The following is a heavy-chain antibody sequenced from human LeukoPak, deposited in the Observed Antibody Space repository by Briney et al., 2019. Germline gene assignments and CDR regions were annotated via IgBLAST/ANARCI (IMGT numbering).Heavy chain of an antibody. CDR1: GGSISSSSYY. D-gene: IGHD1-26*01. CDR3: ARLGGSYYYYGTDV. Sequence: SETLSLTCTVSGGSISSSSYYWGWIRQPPGKGLEWIGSIYYSGSTYYNPSLKSRVTISVDTSKNQFSLKLSSVTAADTAVYYCARLGGSYYYYGTDVWGQGTTVTVSS. V-gene: IGHV4-39*01. CDR2: IYYSGST. J-gene: IGHJ6*02.